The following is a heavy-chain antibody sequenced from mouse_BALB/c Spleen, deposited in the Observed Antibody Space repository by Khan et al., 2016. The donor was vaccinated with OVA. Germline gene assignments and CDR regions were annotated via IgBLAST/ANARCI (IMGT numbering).Heavy chain of an antibody. V-gene: IGHV2-2*02. Sequence: VQLQESGPGLVQPSQSLSITCTVSGFSLTSYGVHWVRQSPGKGLEWLGVIWSGGSTDYNTAFISRLNISTDNSTSHAFFKMNSLQTNETARYYCGRKYDYDEGLAYWGQGTLVTVSA. J-gene: IGHJ3*01. CDR3: GRKYDYDEGLAY. D-gene: IGHD2-4*01. CDR2: IWSGGST. CDR1: GFSLTSYG.